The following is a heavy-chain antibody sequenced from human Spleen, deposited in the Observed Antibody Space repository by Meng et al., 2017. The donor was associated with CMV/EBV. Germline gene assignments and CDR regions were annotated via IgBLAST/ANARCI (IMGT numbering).Heavy chain of an antibody. Sequence: GESLKISCAASGFTFSSYWMHWVRQAPGKGLVWVSRISSDGSSTNYADSVKGRFTISRDNAKNTVCLQMNSLRAEDTAVYYCARVPGYCSGASCYNYYHAMDVWGQGTTVTVSS. V-gene: IGHV3-74*01. J-gene: IGHJ6*02. CDR1: GFTFSSYW. CDR2: ISSDGSST. CDR3: ARVPGYCSGASCYNYYHAMDV. D-gene: IGHD2-2*02.